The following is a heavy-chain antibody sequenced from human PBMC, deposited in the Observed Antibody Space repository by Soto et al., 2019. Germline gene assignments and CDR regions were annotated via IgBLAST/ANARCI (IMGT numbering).Heavy chain of an antibody. V-gene: IGHV3-7*01. CDR3: AREGILKDIVVVADHAFDI. CDR2: IKQDGSEK. Sequence: GGSLRLSCAASGFTFISYWMSWVRQAPGKGLEWVANIKQDGSEKYYVDSVKGRFTISRDNAKNSLYLQMNSLRAEDTAVYYCAREGILKDIVVVADHAFDIWGQGTMVTVSS. D-gene: IGHD2-15*01. CDR1: GFTFISYW. J-gene: IGHJ3*02.